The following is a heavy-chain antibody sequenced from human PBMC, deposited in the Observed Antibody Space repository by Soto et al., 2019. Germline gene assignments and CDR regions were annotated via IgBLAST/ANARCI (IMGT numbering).Heavy chain of an antibody. CDR3: ARLQGRRAAVGIFDF. CDR2: IYPGDSET. J-gene: IGHJ4*02. V-gene: IGHV5-51*01. Sequence: EVQLVQSGAEVKKPGESLQISCRGSGYNFNDYWITWVRQVPGKGLEWVGIIYPGDSETRYNPSFQGRVIISADKSSPTAILQLNRLKASDTAIYYCARLQGRRAAVGIFDFWAQGDLVTVSS. CDR1: GYNFNDYW. D-gene: IGHD6-13*01.